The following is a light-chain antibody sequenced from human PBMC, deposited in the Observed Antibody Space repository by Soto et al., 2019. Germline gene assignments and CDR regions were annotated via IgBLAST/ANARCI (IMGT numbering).Light chain of an antibody. CDR2: TAS. CDR1: QSVSSNY. CDR3: QQDYNLPGT. Sequence: PGERVTLSCRASQSVSSNYFTWYQQKPSQAPRLLIYTASTRATSIPARFSGSGSGTDFTFTISSLQPEDFAVCYCQQDYNLPGTFGQGTKVEVK. J-gene: IGKJ1*01. V-gene: IGKV3D-7*01.